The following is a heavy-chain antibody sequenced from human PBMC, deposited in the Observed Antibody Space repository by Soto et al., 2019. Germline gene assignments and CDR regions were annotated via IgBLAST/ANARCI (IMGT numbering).Heavy chain of an antibody. J-gene: IGHJ5*02. Sequence: PSETLSLTCTVSGGSVSSGSYYWSWIRQPPGKGLEWIGYIYYSGSTNYNPSLKSRVTISVDTSKNQFSLKLSSVTAADTAVYYCARALPVVGWFGELLCRWFDPWGQGTLVTVSS. V-gene: IGHV4-61*01. CDR1: GGSVSSGSYY. CDR2: IYYSGST. CDR3: ARALPVVGWFGELLCRWFDP. D-gene: IGHD3-10*01.